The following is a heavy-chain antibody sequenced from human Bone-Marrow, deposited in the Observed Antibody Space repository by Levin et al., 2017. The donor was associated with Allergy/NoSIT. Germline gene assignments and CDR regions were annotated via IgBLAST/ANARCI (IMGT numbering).Heavy chain of an antibody. CDR2: VSSRGDYT. Sequence: GESLKISCAASGFTFSAYGMGWVRQAPGKGLEWVSTVSSRGDYTYYADSVKGRFTVSRDNSKTTLHLQMDSLRAEVTPVHYCAKGEGYYYDGSGYYAGYFQHWGQGTLVAVSS. J-gene: IGHJ1*01. D-gene: IGHD3-22*01. CDR3: AKGEGYYYDGSGYYAGYFQH. CDR1: GFTFSAYG. V-gene: IGHV3-23*01.